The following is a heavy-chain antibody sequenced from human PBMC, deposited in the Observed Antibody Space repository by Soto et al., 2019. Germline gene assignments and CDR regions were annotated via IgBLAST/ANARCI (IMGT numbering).Heavy chain of an antibody. D-gene: IGHD4-17*01. V-gene: IGHV4-30-4*01. J-gene: IGHJ3*02. CDR2: IYYSGST. CDR1: GCSMSSGDYD. CDR3: ARVDYGWYAFDI. Sequence: PSESLSLSCPVSGCSMSSGDYDWSWIRQPPGKGLEWIGYIYYSGSTYYNPSLKSRVTISVDTSKNQFSLKLSSVTAADTAVYYCARVDYGWYAFDIWGQGTMVTVSS.